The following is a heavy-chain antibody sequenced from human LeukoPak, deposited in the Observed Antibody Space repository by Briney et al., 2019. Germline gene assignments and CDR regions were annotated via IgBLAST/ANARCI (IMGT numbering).Heavy chain of an antibody. CDR1: GYTFTAHY. CDR3: ARGIGTTMVGGFITNYFDL. J-gene: IGHJ2*01. D-gene: IGHD3-10*01. CDR2: IDPNSGGT. V-gene: IGHV1-2*02. Sequence: ASVRVSCKASGYTFTAHYIHWVREAPGQGLEWMGWIDPNSGGTNYAQRFLGSVTMTGDTSINTDFMEVRRLRSEVTVIYSCARGIGTTMVGGFITNYFDLWGGGGLVTVSS.